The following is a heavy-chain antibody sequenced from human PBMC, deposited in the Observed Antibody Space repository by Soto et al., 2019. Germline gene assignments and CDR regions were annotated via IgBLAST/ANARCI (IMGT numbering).Heavy chain of an antibody. J-gene: IGHJ6*02. CDR1: GYTFTSYG. Sequence: ASVKVSCKASGYTFTSYGISWVRQAPGQGLEWMGWISAYDGNTNYAQKLQGRVTMTTDTSTSTAYMELRSLRSDDTAVYYCARENGSWGEQYYYYGMDVWGQATTVTVSS. CDR2: ISAYDGNT. CDR3: ARENGSWGEQYYYYGMDV. V-gene: IGHV1-18*01. D-gene: IGHD3-16*01.